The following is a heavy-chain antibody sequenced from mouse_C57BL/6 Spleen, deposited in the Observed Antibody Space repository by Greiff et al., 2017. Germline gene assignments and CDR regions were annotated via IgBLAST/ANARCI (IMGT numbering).Heavy chain of an antibody. J-gene: IGHJ2*01. V-gene: IGHV1-26*01. Sequence: VQLQQSGPELVQPGASVKISCKASGYTFTDYYMNWVKQSHGKSLEWIGDINTNNGGTSSNQKFKGKATLIVAKSSSTAYMELRSLTSEDSAVYDCARSGIFSPYDYWGQGTTLTVSS. CDR2: INTNNGGT. CDR1: GYTFTDYY. CDR3: ARSGIFSPYDY.